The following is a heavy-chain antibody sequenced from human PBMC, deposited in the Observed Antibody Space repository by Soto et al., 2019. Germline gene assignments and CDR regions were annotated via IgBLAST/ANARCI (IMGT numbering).Heavy chain of an antibody. CDR1: GGSISSSSYY. CDR2: IYYSGST. D-gene: IGHD3-22*01. CDR3: ARRSYYDSSGGGHAFDI. J-gene: IGHJ3*02. Sequence: SETLSLTCTVSGGSISSSSYYWGWIRQPPGKGLEWIGSIYYSGSTYYNPSLKSRVTISVDTSKTQFSLKLSSVTAADTAVYYCARRSYYDSSGGGHAFDIWGQGTMVTVSS. V-gene: IGHV4-39*01.